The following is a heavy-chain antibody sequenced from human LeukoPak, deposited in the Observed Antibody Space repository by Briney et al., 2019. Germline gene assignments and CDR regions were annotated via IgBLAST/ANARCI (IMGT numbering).Heavy chain of an antibody. CDR1: GGSISSYY. J-gene: IGHJ4*02. CDR2: INHSGST. D-gene: IGHD1-1*01. Sequence: SETLSLTCTVSGGSISSYYWSWIRQPPGKGLEWIGEINHSGSTNYNPSLKSRVTISIDTSKNQFSLKLSSVTAADMAVYYSARGDLTNDYWGQGTLVTVSS. CDR3: ARGDLTNDY. V-gene: IGHV4-34*01.